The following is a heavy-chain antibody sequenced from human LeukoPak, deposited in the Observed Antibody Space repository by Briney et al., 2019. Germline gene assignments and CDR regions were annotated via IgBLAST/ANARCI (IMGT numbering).Heavy chain of an antibody. CDR1: GGSFSGYY. Sequence: SETLSLTCAVYGGSFSGYYWSWIRQPPGKGLEWIGEINHSGSTNYNPSLKSRVTISVDTSKNQFSLKLSSLTAADTAVYYCARQSGYAVNNAFDIWGQGTMVTVSS. CDR2: INHSGST. D-gene: IGHD5-12*01. J-gene: IGHJ3*02. V-gene: IGHV4-34*01. CDR3: ARQSGYAVNNAFDI.